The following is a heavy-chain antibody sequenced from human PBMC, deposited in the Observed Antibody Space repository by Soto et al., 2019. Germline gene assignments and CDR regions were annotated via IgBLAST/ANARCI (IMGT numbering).Heavy chain of an antibody. Sequence: QVQLVQSGAEVKKPGASVKVSCKASGYTFTSYDINWVRQATGQGLEWMGWMNPNSGNTGYAQKFQGRVTMTRNTSISTAYMELSSLRSEDTAVYYCARGSTYYDILTGYLKAQVFDYWGQGTLVTVSS. D-gene: IGHD3-9*01. J-gene: IGHJ4*02. CDR1: GYTFTSYD. CDR2: MNPNSGNT. CDR3: ARGSTYYDILTGYLKAQVFDY. V-gene: IGHV1-8*01.